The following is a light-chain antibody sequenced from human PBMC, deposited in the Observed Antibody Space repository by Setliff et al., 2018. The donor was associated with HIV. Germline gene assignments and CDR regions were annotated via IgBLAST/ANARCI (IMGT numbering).Light chain of an antibody. CDR1: SSDVGGYNY. J-gene: IGLJ1*01. CDR3: SSYTGRFYF. Sequence: QSVLTHPPPASGSPGQSVTISCTGTSSDVGGYNYVSWYQHHPDKAPKLIIYEVNKRPSGIPDRFFGSKSGNTAFLTVSGLQAEDEADYFCSSYTGRFYFFGSGTKVTVL. V-gene: IGLV2-8*01. CDR2: EVN.